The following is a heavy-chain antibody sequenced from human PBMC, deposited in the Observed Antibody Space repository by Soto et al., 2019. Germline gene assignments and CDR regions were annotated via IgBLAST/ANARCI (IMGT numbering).Heavy chain of an antibody. CDR1: GYTFTSYY. D-gene: IGHD2-2*01. CDR3: ARVVPGAEAWFGP. V-gene: IGHV1-46*01. CDR2: ISLSGGST. Sequence: ASVKVSCKASGYTFTSYYMHWVRQAPGQGLEWLGRISLSGGSTNYAQKFQGRVSMTTDTSTTTAYMELRSLRSDDTAVYYCARVVPGAEAWFGPWGQGTLVTVSS. J-gene: IGHJ5*02.